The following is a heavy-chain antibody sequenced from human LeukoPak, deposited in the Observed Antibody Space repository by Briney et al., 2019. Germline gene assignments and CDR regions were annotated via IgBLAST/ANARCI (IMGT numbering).Heavy chain of an antibody. CDR1: GFTFSSNY. V-gene: IGHV3-66*01. CDR2: IYSGGST. D-gene: IGHD4-17*01. J-gene: IGHJ4*02. Sequence: GGSLRLSCAASGFTFSSNYMSWVRQAPGKGLEWVSVIYSGGSTYYSDSVKGRFTISRDNSKNTLYLQMNSLRAEDTAVYYCARDYGDWAFDYWGQGTLVTVSS. CDR3: ARDYGDWAFDY.